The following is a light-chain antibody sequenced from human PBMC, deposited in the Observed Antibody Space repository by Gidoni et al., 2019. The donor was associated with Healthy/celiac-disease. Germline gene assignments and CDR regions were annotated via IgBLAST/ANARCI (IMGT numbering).Light chain of an antibody. Sequence: EIVLTQSPATLSLSPGERATLSCRASQSVSSYLAWYQQKPGQAPRLLIYDASNRATASPARFSGSPSGTDFTLTISSLEPEDFAVYYCQQRSNWPLTFGGGTKVEIK. CDR1: QSVSSY. CDR3: QQRSNWPLT. V-gene: IGKV3-11*01. CDR2: DAS. J-gene: IGKJ4*01.